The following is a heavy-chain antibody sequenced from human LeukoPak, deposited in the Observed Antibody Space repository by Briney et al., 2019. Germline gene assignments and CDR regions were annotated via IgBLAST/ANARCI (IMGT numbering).Heavy chain of an antibody. Sequence: PGGSLRLSCAASGFTFSNAWMNWVRQAPGKGLEWVAHIKEDGSDKNYVDSVKGRFTISRDNAKNSLYLQMNSLRVEDTAVYYCARVHWYFDFWGRGTLVTVSS. J-gene: IGHJ2*01. V-gene: IGHV3-7*04. CDR3: ARVHWYFDF. CDR2: IKEDGSDK. CDR1: GFTFSNAW.